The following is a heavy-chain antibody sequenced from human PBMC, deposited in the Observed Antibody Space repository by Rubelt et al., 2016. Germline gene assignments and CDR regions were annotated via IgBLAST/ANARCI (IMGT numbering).Heavy chain of an antibody. V-gene: IGHV4-39*01. J-gene: IGHJ5*02. CDR1: GGSISSSSYY. Sequence: QLQLQESGPGLVKPSETLSLTCTVSGGSISSSSYYWGWIRQPPGKGLEWIGSIYYSGSSYYNPSLNGRVTISVDTSKNQFSLKLSSVTAADTAVYYCARGGTFREFDPWGQGTLVTVSS. CDR2: IYYSGSS. D-gene: IGHD1-14*01. CDR3: ARGGTFREFDP.